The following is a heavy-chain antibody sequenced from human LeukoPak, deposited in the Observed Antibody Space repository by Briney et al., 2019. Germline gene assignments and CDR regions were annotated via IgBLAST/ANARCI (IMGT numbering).Heavy chain of an antibody. V-gene: IGHV4-39*01. J-gene: IGHJ1*01. CDR3: ARFPPIAAAGRGV. Sequence: PSETLSLTCTVSGGSISSSSYYWGWIRQPPGKGLEWIGSIYYSGSTYYNPSLKSRVTISVDTSKNQFSLKLSSVTAADTAVYYCARFPPIAAAGRGVWGQGTLVTVSS. CDR1: GGSISSSSYY. CDR2: IYYSGST. D-gene: IGHD6-13*01.